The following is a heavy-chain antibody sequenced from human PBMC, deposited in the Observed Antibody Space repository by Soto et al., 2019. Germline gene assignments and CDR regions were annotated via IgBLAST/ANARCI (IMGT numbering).Heavy chain of an antibody. V-gene: IGHV3-11*01. CDR1: GFTFSDYY. CDR3: ARGYNYGQIYYVYGLDV. D-gene: IGHD5-18*01. CDR2: ISSSGSAT. Sequence: HVQLVESGGGLVKPGGSLRLSCAASGFTFSDYYMNWVRQAPGKGLEWVSYISSSGSATYYGDSVEGRFTISRDNARNSLFLQMYSVRAEDTAVYYCARGYNYGQIYYVYGLDVWGQGTTVSVSS. J-gene: IGHJ6*02.